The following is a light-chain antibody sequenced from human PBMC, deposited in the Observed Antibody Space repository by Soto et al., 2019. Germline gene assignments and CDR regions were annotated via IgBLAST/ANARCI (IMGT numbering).Light chain of an antibody. CDR1: QSVSSY. CDR3: QQRSNWPST. J-gene: IGKJ1*01. CDR2: DAS. Sequence: ETVLTQSPATLSLSPGERATLSCRASQSVSSYLAWYQQKPGQAPRLLIYDASNRATGIPARCSGSGSGTDFTLTISSLEPEDFAVYYCQQRSNWPSTFGQGTKVEIK. V-gene: IGKV3-11*01.